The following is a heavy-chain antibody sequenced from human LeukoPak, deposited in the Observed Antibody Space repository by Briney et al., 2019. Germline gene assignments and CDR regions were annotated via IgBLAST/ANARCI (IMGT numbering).Heavy chain of an antibody. CDR2: ISAYNGDT. V-gene: IGHV1-18*01. Sequence: ASVKVSCKASGYTFTSYGISWVRQAPGQGLEWMGWISAYNGDTNYAQKLQGRVTMTTDTSTSTAYMELRSLRSDDTAVYYCARSYRAMVITSYFDYWGQGTLVTVSS. D-gene: IGHD3-22*01. CDR3: ARSYRAMVITSYFDY. CDR1: GYTFTSYG. J-gene: IGHJ4*02.